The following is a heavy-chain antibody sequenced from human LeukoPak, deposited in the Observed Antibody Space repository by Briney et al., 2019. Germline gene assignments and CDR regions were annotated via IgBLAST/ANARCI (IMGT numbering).Heavy chain of an antibody. Sequence: ASVKVPCKASGYTFTGYYMHWVRQAPGQGLEWMGRINHNSGGTNYTQKFQGRVTMTRDTSISTGYMEVRSLRSEEKAVYYCARVHYYYYGMDVWGQGTTVTVSS. CDR1: GYTFTGYY. CDR3: ARVHYYYYGMDV. J-gene: IGHJ6*02. V-gene: IGHV1-2*06. CDR2: INHNSGGT.